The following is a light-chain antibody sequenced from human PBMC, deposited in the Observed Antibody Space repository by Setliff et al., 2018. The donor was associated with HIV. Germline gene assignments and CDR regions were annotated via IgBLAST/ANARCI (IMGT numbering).Light chain of an antibody. CDR3: SSYTFSSTPYV. CDR1: SSDVGSYNL. J-gene: IGLJ1*01. Sequence: QSALTQPASVSGSPGQSITISCTGTSSDVGSYNLVSWYQQHPGKAPKLVIYEVSNRPSWVSNRFSGSKSGNTASLTISGLQAEDEADYYCSSYTFSSTPYVFGTGTKV. CDR2: EVS. V-gene: IGLV2-14*02.